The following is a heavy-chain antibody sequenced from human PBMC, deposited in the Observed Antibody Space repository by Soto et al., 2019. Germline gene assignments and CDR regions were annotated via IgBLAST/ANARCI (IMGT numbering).Heavy chain of an antibody. CDR1: GFTFNSFG. CDR2: IWHDGTNR. Sequence: GGSLRLSCEASGFTFNSFGMHWVRQAPGKGLEWVAMIWHDGTNRYYLDSVKGRFTISRDNSKDTLYLQMNNLRAEDTAVYYCARTGLQIVQAISYYYGLDVWGQGTTVTVSS. D-gene: IGHD2-8*01. CDR3: ARTGLQIVQAISYYYGLDV. V-gene: IGHV3-33*01. J-gene: IGHJ6*02.